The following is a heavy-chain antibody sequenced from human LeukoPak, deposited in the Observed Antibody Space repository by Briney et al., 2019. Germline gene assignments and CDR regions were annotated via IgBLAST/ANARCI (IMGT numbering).Heavy chain of an antibody. CDR1: GFTFSSYA. J-gene: IGHJ6*02. CDR3: ANSPAADYYYYGMDV. D-gene: IGHD2-15*01. V-gene: IGHV3-23*01. CDR2: ISGSGGST. Sequence: LSGGSLRLSCAASGFTFSSYAMSWVRQAPGKGMEWVSAISGSGGSTYYADSVKGRFTISRDKSKNTLYLQMNSLRAEDTAVYYCANSPAADYYYYGMDVWGQGTTVTVSS.